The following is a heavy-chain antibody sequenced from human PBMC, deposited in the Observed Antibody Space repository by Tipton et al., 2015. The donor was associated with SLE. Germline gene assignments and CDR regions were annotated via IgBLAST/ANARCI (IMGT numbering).Heavy chain of an antibody. Sequence: TLSLTCTVSGGSISSSSYYWGWIRQPPGKGLEWIGSIYYSGSTYYNPSLKSRVTISVDTSKNQFSLKLSSVTAADTAVYYCASMLQLQGGFDYWGQGTLVTVSS. CDR3: ASMLQLQGGFDY. CDR2: IYYSGST. D-gene: IGHD5-24*01. V-gene: IGHV4-39*07. CDR1: GGSISSSSYY. J-gene: IGHJ4*02.